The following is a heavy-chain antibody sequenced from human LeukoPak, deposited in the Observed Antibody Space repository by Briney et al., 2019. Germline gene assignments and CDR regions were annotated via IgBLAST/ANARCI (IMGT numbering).Heavy chain of an antibody. V-gene: IGHV4-34*01. J-gene: IGHJ4*02. D-gene: IGHD5-18*01. Sequence: SETLSLTCAVYGGSFSGYYWSWIRQPPGKGLEWIGEINHSGSTNYNPSLKSRVTMSVDTSKNQFSLKLSSVTAADTAVYYCARGRNGYSYGFPRPPRDYYFDYWGQGTLVTVSS. CDR3: ARGRNGYSYGFPRPPRDYYFDY. CDR1: GGSFSGYY. CDR2: INHSGST.